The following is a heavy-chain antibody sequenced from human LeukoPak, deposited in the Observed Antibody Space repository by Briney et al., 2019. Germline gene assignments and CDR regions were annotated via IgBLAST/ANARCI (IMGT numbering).Heavy chain of an antibody. Sequence: ASVKDASKASGYTFTSYGISWVRQAPGQGPEWMGWISAYNGNTNYAQKLQGRVTMTTDTSTSTAYMELSRLRSDDTAVYYCARSPYGSSTSCFNWFDPWGQGTLVTVSS. CDR1: GYTFTSYG. CDR3: ARSPYGSSTSCFNWFDP. V-gene: IGHV1-18*01. D-gene: IGHD2-2*01. CDR2: ISAYNGNT. J-gene: IGHJ5*02.